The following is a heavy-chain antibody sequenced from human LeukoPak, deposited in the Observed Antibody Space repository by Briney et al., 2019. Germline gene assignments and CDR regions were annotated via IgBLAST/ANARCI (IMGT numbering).Heavy chain of an antibody. J-gene: IGHJ4*02. D-gene: IGHD1-26*01. CDR3: AKDGKTGATELEDY. V-gene: IGHV3-23*01. CDR1: GFTFSYHW. Sequence: PGGSLRLSCAASGFTFSYHWMTWVRQAPGKGLEWVSAISGSGGSTYYADSVKGRFTISRDNSKNTLYLQMNSLRAEDTAVYYCAKDGKTGATELEDYWGQGTLVTVSS. CDR2: ISGSGGST.